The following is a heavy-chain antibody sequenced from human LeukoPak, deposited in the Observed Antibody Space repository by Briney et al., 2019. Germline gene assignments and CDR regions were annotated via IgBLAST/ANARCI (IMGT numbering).Heavy chain of an antibody. V-gene: IGHV4-4*07. CDR3: VGDYGSNLCHY. D-gene: IGHD4-23*01. Sequence: SETLSLTCTVSGGSISGYYWSWIRQPAGKGLEWIGRIYTSGSTNYNPSLKSRVTMSVDTSKNQFSLKVSSVTAADTAVYYCVGDYGSNLCHYWGQGTLVTVSS. J-gene: IGHJ4*02. CDR2: IYTSGST. CDR1: GGSISGYY.